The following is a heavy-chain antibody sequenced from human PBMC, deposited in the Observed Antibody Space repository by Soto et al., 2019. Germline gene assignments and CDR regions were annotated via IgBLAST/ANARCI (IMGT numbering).Heavy chain of an antibody. CDR3: ARVYCSRGSCYHFDY. CDR2: IYYSGST. V-gene: IGHV4-31*02. CDR1: GGSIRSGNYY. J-gene: IGHJ4*02. D-gene: IGHD2-15*01. Sequence: SETLSLTCIVSGGSIRSGNYYWSWIRQHPGKGLEWIGYIYYSGSTFYNPSLKSRVSISVDTSKNQFSRKLSSVTAADTAVYYCARVYCSRGSCYHFDYWGQGTLVTVSS.